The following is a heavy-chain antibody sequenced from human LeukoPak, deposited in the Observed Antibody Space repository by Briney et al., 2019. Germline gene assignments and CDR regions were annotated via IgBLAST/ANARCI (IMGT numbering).Heavy chain of an antibody. CDR2: INTDGIST. Sequence: GGSLRLSCEASEFTFRDYGMHWVRQAPGKGLVWVSRINTDGISTNYADSVKGRFTISRDNAKNTVYLQMNSLRAEDTAVYYCGRLGQGINWFDSWGQGTLVTVSS. V-gene: IGHV3-74*01. CDR3: GRLGQGINWFDS. D-gene: IGHD3/OR15-3a*01. CDR1: EFTFRDYG. J-gene: IGHJ5*01.